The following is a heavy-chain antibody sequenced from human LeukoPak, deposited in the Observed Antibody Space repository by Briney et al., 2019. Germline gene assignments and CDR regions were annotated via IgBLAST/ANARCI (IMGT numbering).Heavy chain of an antibody. V-gene: IGHV5-51*01. CDR1: GYSFTSYW. CDR2: IYPGDSDT. Sequence: GESLKISCKGSGYSFTSYWIGWVRQMPGKGLEWMGIIYPGDSDTRYSPSFQGQVTISVDKSISTAYLQWGSLKASGTAIYYCAKIDRQYCSRSSCYALDYWGQGTQVTVSS. D-gene: IGHD2-2*01. CDR3: AKIDRQYCSRSSCYALDY. J-gene: IGHJ4*02.